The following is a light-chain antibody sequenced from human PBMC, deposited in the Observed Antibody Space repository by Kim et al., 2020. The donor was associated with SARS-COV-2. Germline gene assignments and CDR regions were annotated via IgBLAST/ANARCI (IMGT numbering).Light chain of an antibody. J-gene: IGKJ2*01. Sequence: SASVGDRVTITCRASQDISNFLAWFQQKPGKVPKRLIYATSSLQSGVPSRFSGSGSGTEYSLTISSLQPEDFATYDCLQHKSYPYTLGQGTKLEIK. CDR3: LQHKSYPYT. CDR2: ATS. CDR1: QDISNF. V-gene: IGKV1-17*03.